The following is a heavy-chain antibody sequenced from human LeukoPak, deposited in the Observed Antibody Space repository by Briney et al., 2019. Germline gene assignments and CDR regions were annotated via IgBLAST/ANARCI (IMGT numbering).Heavy chain of an antibody. CDR2: IYSSGNT. V-gene: IGHV4-4*07. D-gene: IGHD3-22*01. CDR3: ARVYDSTGYYLDD. Sequence: SDTLSLTCTVSGGSISSYDWSWIRHPAGNGLDWIGCIYSSGNTNYNPSLKSRVTMSVDTSKNQFSLKLTSVTAADTAVYYCARVYDSTGYYLDDWGQGTPVTVSS. J-gene: IGHJ4*02. CDR1: GGSISSYD.